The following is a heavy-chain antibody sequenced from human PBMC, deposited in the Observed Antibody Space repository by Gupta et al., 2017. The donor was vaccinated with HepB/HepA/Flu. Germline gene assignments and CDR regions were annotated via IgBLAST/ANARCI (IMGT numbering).Heavy chain of an antibody. D-gene: IGHD3-3*01. CDR2: ISYDGSNK. CDR1: GFTFSSYA. J-gene: IGHJ6*02. CDR3: ARARRNDFWSGQGWGGMDV. V-gene: IGHV3-30-3*01. Sequence: QVQLVESGGGVVQPGRSLRLSCAASGFTFSSYAMHWVRQAPGKGLEWVAVISYDGSNKYYADSVKGRFTISRDNSKNTLYLQMNSLRAEDTAVYYCARARRNDFWSGQGWGGMDVWGQGTTVTVSS.